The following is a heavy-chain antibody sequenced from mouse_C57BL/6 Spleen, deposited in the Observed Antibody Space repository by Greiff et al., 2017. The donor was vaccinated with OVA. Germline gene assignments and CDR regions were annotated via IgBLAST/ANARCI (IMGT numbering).Heavy chain of an antibody. V-gene: IGHV1-55*01. CDR2: IYPGSGST. CDR3: ARRYYGYDGVPFDY. D-gene: IGHD2-2*01. J-gene: IGHJ2*01. CDR1: GYTFTSYW. Sequence: QVQLKQPGAELVKPGASVKMSCKASGYTFTSYWITWVKQRPGQGLEWTGDIYPGSGSTNYNEKFKSKATLTVDTSSSTAYMQLSSLTSEDSAVYYCARRYYGYDGVPFDYWGQGTTLTVSS.